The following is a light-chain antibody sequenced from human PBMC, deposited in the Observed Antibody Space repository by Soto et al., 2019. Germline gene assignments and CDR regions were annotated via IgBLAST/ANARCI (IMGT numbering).Light chain of an antibody. CDR2: AAS. CDR3: QQYNNWPWT. V-gene: IGKV1-39*01. CDR1: QSISSY. Sequence: DIQMTQSPSSLSASVGDRVTITCRASQSISSYLNWYQQKPGKAPKLLIYAASSLQSGVPSRFSGSGSGTDFTLTISSLQSEDFAFYYCQQYNNWPWTFGQGTKV. J-gene: IGKJ1*01.